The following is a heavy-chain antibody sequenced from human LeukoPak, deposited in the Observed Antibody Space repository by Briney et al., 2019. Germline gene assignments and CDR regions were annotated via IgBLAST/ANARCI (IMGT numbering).Heavy chain of an antibody. CDR1: GVSITSRSYY. CDR3: ARDRRSYYIDY. CDR2: IYHTGRT. J-gene: IGHJ4*02. Sequence: SETLSLTCPVSGVSITSRSYYWAWIRQPPGKGLEWIGNIYHTGRTFYNPSLKGRVTISVDTSKNHFSLKMSSVTAADTAVYYCARDRRSYYIDYWGQGTLVTVSS. V-gene: IGHV4-39*02. D-gene: IGHD3-10*01.